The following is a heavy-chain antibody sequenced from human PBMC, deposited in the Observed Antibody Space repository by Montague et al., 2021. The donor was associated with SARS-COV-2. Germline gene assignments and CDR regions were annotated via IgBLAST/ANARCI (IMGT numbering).Heavy chain of an antibody. Sequence: SETLSPTCTVSGGSISSYYWSWIRQPAGKGLEWIGRIYTSGTTNYNPSLKSRVTMSVDTSKNQFSLKLSSVTAADTAVYYCAGGSGIITFYNSGMDVWGQGTTVTVSS. CDR1: GGSISSYY. CDR3: AGGSGIITFYNSGMDV. D-gene: IGHD3-10*01. CDR2: IYTSGTT. J-gene: IGHJ6*02. V-gene: IGHV4-4*07.